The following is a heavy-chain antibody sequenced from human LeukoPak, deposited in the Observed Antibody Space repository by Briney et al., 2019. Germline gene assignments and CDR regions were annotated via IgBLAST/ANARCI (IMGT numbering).Heavy chain of an antibody. V-gene: IGHV4-34*01. CDR1: GVSFSGYY. CDR2: INHSGST. J-gene: IGHJ6*02. CDR3: ARKSPLYCSSTSCYTFFRTRNNYYGMDV. D-gene: IGHD2-2*02. Sequence: PSETLSLTCAVYGVSFSGYYWSWIRQPPGKGLEGIGEINHSGSTNYNPSLKSRVTISVATSKHHFSLKLSSVTAADTAVYYCARKSPLYCSSTSCYTFFRTRNNYYGMDVWGQGTTVTVSS.